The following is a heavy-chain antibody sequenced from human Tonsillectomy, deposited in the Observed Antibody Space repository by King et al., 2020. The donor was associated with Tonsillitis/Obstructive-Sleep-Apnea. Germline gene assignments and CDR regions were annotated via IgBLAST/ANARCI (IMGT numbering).Heavy chain of an antibody. Sequence: ITLKESGPTLVKPPQTLTLTCTFSGFSLSTGGVGVGWIRQPPGKALEWLALIYWDDDKGYSPSLKSRLTITKDTSKNQVVLTMTNMDPVDTATYYCARGSYDSDAFDIWGQGTMVTVSS. J-gene: IGHJ3*02. V-gene: IGHV2-5*02. D-gene: IGHD3-10*01. CDR2: IYWDDDK. CDR3: ARGSYDSDAFDI. CDR1: GFSLSTGGVG.